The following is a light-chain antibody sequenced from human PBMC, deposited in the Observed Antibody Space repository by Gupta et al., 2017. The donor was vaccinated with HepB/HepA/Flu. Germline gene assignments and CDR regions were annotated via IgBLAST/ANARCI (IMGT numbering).Light chain of an antibody. CDR2: DAS. J-gene: IGKJ1*01. Sequence: EIVLTQSPATLSLSPGERATLSCRSSQSVSSYLAWYQQKPGQAPRLLIYDASNRATGIPGRFSGSGSATDFTITISSLEPEDVAVYYCQQRSSRPPWTFGQGTKVEIK. CDR1: QSVSSY. V-gene: IGKV3-11*01. CDR3: QQRSSRPPWT.